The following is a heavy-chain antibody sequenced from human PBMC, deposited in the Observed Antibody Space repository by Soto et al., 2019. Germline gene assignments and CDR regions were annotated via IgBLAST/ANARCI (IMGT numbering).Heavy chain of an antibody. CDR1: GYSISSGYY. Sequence: SETLSLTCAVSGYSISSGYYWGWIRQPPGKGLEWIGSIYHSGSTYYNPSLKSRVTISVDTSKNQFSLKLSSVAAADPAVYYCAREVGGAHIDYWGQGTLVTVSS. V-gene: IGHV4-38-2*02. J-gene: IGHJ4*02. D-gene: IGHD4-17*01. CDR3: AREVGGAHIDY. CDR2: IYHSGST.